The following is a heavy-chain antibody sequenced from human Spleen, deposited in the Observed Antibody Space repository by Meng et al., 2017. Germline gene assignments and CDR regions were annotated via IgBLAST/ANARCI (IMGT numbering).Heavy chain of an antibody. D-gene: IGHD2-21*01. Sequence: QVQLQESGAGLVKPAQTLSLTGTVSGGSISSGDYSWSWIRQPPGKGLEWIRYIYNSGSTYYNPSLKSRVTISVDTSKNQFSLKLRFVTAADTAVYYCAREGRSHQVGVSVYWGQGNLVTVSS. CDR3: AREGRSHQVGVSVY. V-gene: IGHV4-30-4*01. J-gene: IGHJ4*02. CDR1: GGSISSGDYS. CDR2: IYNSGST.